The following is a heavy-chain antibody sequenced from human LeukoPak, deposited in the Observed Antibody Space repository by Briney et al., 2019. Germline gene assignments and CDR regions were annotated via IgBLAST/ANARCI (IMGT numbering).Heavy chain of an antibody. D-gene: IGHD2-2*01. CDR2: IYHSGST. J-gene: IGHJ4*02. CDR1: GDSISSGYY. Sequence: SETLSLTCAVSGDSISSGYYWGWIRQPPGKGLEWIGSIYHSGSTYYNPSLKSRVTISVDTSKNQFSLKLSSVTAADTAVYYCAEVGGIWGQGTLVTVSS. CDR3: AEVGGI. V-gene: IGHV4-38-2*01.